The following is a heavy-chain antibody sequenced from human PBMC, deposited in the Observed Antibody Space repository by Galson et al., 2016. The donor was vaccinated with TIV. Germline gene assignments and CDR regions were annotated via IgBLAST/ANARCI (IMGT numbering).Heavy chain of an antibody. D-gene: IGHD4-11*01. J-gene: IGHJ6*02. CDR3: ARDPTDYPSYYYLYGMDV. CDR1: GFTLGGYA. V-gene: IGHV3-30*04. Sequence: SLRISCATSGFTLGGYALHWVRQAPGKGLEWVAVISYDGGSKYSADSVKGRFTISRDNSKNTVYLQMNSMRVEDTAVYYCARDPTDYPSYYYLYGMDVWGQGTTVAVS. CDR2: ISYDGGSK.